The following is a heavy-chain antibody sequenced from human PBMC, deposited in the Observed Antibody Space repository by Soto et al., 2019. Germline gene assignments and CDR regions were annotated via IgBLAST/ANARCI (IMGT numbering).Heavy chain of an antibody. CDR3: AGWAVFGTTSGGWCKWFDP. CDR1: EFTFSNYA. D-gene: IGHD1-1*01. CDR2: ISASGAAT. Sequence: EVQLLESGGGLVQPGGSLRLSCTASEFTFSNYAMSWVRQAPGKGLEWVSAISASGAATYYVDSVKGRFTISRDNSKNTLYVQMNNVRAVGTGVYYCAGWAVFGTTSGGWCKWFDPWGQGTLVTVSS. J-gene: IGHJ5*02. V-gene: IGHV3-23*01.